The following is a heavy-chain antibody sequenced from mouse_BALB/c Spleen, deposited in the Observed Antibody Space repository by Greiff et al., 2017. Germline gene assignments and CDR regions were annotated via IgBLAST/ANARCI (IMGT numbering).Heavy chain of an antibody. CDR3: ARRGYDYDEFAY. CDR1: GYSITSDYA. Sequence: EVKLVESGPGLVKPSQSLSLTCTVTGYSITSDYAWNWIRQFPGNKLEWMGYISYSGSTSYNPSLKSRISITRDTSKNQFFLQLNSVTTEDTATYYCARRGYDYDEFAYWGQGTLVTVSA. V-gene: IGHV3-2*02. J-gene: IGHJ3*01. D-gene: IGHD2-4*01. CDR2: ISYSGST.